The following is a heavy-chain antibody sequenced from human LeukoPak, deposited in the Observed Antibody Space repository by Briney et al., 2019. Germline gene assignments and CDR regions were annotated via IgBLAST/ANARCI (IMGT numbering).Heavy chain of an antibody. D-gene: IGHD3-22*01. J-gene: IGHJ5*02. CDR2: IYTSGST. CDR1: GGSISSGSYY. CDR3: ARDWYYYDSSGYP. V-gene: IGHV4-61*02. Sequence: ASETLSLTCTVSGGSISSGSYYWSWIRQPAGKGLEWIGRIYTSGSTNYNPSLKSRVTISVDTSKNQFSLKLSSVTAADTAVYYCARDWYYYDSSGYPWGQGTLVTVSS.